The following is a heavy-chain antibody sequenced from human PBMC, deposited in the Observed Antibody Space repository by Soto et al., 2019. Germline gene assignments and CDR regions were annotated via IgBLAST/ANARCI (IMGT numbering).Heavy chain of an antibody. J-gene: IGHJ5*02. CDR3: ARGIWNIEEMIYGFYFDP. D-gene: IGHD2-8*01. CDR1: GGSITSGAYS. Sequence: SETLSLTCAVSGGSITSGAYSWSCSRQPPGKVLEWLVYISQSGATYYHPSLERRVTISMDTSKNAFSLNLSSVTADDTAVYYCARGIWNIEEMIYGFYFDPWGTGTLVTVSS. CDR2: ISQSGAT. V-gene: IGHV4-30-2*01.